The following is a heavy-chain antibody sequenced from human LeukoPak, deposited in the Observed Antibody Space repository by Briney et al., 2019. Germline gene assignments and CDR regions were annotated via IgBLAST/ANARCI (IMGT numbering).Heavy chain of an antibody. V-gene: IGHV4-34*01. CDR3: ARGTYSSGWYGEPVYFDY. J-gene: IGHJ4*02. CDR2: INHSGST. D-gene: IGHD6-19*01. CDR1: GGSFSGYY. Sequence: PSETLSLTCAVYGGSFSGYYWSWIRQPPGKGLEWIGEINHSGSTNYNPSLKSRVTISVDTSKDQFSLKLSSVTAADTAVYYCARGTYSSGWYGEPVYFDYWGQGTLVTVSS.